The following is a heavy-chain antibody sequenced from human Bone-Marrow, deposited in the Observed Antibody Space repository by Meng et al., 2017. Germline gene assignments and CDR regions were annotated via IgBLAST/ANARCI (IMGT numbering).Heavy chain of an antibody. CDR3: AKQHWNDGYYYYGMDV. Sequence: GGSLRLSCAASGLTFDDYAMHWVRQAPGKGLEWVSGISWNSGSIGYADSVKGRFTISRDNAKNSLYLQMNSLRAEDTALYYCAKQHWNDGYYYYGMDVWGQGNTVTGSS. J-gene: IGHJ6*02. V-gene: IGHV3-9*01. CDR1: GLTFDDYA. D-gene: IGHD1-1*01. CDR2: ISWNSGSI.